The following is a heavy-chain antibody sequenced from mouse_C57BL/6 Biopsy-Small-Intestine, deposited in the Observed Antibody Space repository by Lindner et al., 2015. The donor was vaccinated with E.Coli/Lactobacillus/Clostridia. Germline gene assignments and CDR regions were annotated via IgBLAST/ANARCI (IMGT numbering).Heavy chain of an antibody. Sequence: QLQESGPELVKPGASVRMSCKASGYTFISYVIHWVKQKPGQGLEWIGYINPYNDRTKYNEKFKGKASLTSDKSSSVAYMELSSLTSEDSAVYYCARYGPYYTLDYWGQGTSVIVSS. D-gene: IGHD1-1*02. CDR2: INPYNDRT. V-gene: IGHV1-14*01. CDR3: ARYGPYYTLDY. J-gene: IGHJ4*01. CDR1: GYTFISYV.